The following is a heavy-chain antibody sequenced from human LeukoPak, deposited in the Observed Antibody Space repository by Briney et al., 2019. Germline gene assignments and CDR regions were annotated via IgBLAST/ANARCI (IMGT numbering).Heavy chain of an antibody. Sequence: PGGSLRLSCAASGFTFSSYWMSWVRQAPGKGLEWVANIKQDGSEKYYVDSVKGRFTISRDNAKNSLYLQMNSLRAEDTAVYYCARDRCSSTSRNFDYWGQGTLVTVSS. CDR3: ARDRCSSTSRNFDY. V-gene: IGHV3-7*01. J-gene: IGHJ4*02. CDR1: GFTFSSYW. D-gene: IGHD2-2*01. CDR2: IKQDGSEK.